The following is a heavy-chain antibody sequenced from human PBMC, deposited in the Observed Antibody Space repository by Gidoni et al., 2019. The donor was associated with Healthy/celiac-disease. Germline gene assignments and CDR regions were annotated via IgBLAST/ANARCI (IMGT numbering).Heavy chain of an antibody. V-gene: IGHV3-23*01. D-gene: IGHD1-26*01. CDR2: ISGSGGST. CDR1: GFPFSSYA. J-gene: IGHJ4*02. CDR3: EKDLGRYSGSYFDY. Sequence: VQLLASGGGLVQPGGSLRLSCAASGFPFSSYAMSWVRQAPGKGLEWVSAISGSGGSTYYADSVKGRFTISRDNSKNTLYLQMNSLRAEDTAVYYCEKDLGRYSGSYFDYWGQGTLVTVSS.